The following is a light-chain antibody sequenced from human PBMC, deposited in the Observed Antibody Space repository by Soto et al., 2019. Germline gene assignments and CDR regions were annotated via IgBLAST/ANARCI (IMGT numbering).Light chain of an antibody. V-gene: IGKV1-5*01. CDR2: DAS. CDR1: QSIRRW. J-gene: IGKJ1*01. CDR3: QQYNSYSPAT. Sequence: DIQMTQSPSMLSASVGDRVTIACRASQSIRRWLAWYQQKPGKAPKLLIFDASTLESGVPSRFSGRGSETEFTLTISSLQPDDFATYYCQQYNSYSPATFGQGTKLEI.